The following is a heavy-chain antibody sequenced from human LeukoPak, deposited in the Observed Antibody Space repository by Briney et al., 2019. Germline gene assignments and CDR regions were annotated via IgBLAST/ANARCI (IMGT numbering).Heavy chain of an antibody. V-gene: IGHV1-8*01. Sequence: GASVKVSCKASGYTFTSYDINWVRQATGQGLEWMGWMNPNSGNTGYAQKFQGRVTMTRNTSISTAYMELNSLRSEDTAVYYCSRVTTYYDILTGYTPHDAFDIWGQGTMVTVSS. D-gene: IGHD3-9*01. CDR3: SRVTTYYDILTGYTPHDAFDI. CDR2: MNPNSGNT. CDR1: GYTFTSYD. J-gene: IGHJ3*02.